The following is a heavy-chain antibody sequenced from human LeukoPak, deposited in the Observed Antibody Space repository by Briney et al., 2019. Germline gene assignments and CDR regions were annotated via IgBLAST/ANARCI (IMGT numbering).Heavy chain of an antibody. Sequence: PSETLSLTCTVSSRSISISSYYWGWIRQPPGKGLEWLGRVYYTGITDYKPWLKSRFTIAVDTCKNELSLKLNSVIAADTALYYCARQDVVAAATMSLLRRWFVPWGQGTLVTVSS. CDR1: SRSISISSYY. CDR2: VYYTGIT. J-gene: IGHJ5*02. V-gene: IGHV4-39*01. CDR3: ARQDVVAAATMSLLRRWFVP. D-gene: IGHD6-13*01.